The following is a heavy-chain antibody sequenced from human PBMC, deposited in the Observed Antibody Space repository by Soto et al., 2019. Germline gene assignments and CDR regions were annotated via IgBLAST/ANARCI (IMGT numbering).Heavy chain of an antibody. CDR3: ARSGGDIAARRFWFDP. D-gene: IGHD6-6*01. CDR1: GYSFTSYW. J-gene: IGHJ5*02. V-gene: IGHV5-51*01. CDR2: IYPGDSDT. Sequence: GESLKISCKGSGYSFTSYWIGWVRQMPGKGLEWMGIIYPGDSDTRYSPSFQGQVTISADKSISTAYLQWSSLKASDTAMYYCARSGGDIAARRFWFDPWGQGTLVTVSS.